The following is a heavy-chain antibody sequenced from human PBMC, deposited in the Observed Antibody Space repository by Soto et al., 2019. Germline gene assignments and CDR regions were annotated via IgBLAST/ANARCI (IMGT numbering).Heavy chain of an antibody. CDR1: GGSISSGGYY. CDR2: IYYSGGT. D-gene: IGHD3-16*01. Sequence: SETLSLTCIVSGGSISSGGYYWSWIRQHPGKGLEWIGYIYYSGGTYYNPSLKSRVTISVDTSKNQFSLKLSSVTAADTAVYYCAIDRDYFTFGPWGQGTLVTVSS. CDR3: AIDRDYFTFGP. V-gene: IGHV4-31*03. J-gene: IGHJ5*02.